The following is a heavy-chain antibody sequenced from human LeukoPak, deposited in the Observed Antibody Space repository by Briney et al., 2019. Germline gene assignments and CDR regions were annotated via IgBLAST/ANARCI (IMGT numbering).Heavy chain of an antibody. V-gene: IGHV3-33*06. D-gene: IGHD4-17*01. Sequence: GGSLRLSCAASGFTFSSYGMHWVRQAPGKGLEWVAVIWYDGSNKYYADSVKGRFTISRDNSKNTLYLQMNSLRAEDTAVYYCAKTNSRTVTTPDFDYWGQGTLVTVSS. CDR1: GFTFSSYG. CDR3: AKTNSRTVTTPDFDY. J-gene: IGHJ4*02. CDR2: IWYDGSNK.